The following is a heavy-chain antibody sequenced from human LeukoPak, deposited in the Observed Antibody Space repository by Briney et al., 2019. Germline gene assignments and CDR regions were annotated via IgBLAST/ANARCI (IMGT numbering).Heavy chain of an antibody. D-gene: IGHD2-2*01. CDR2: ISWNSGSI. Sequence: GGSLRLSCAASGFTFDDYAMHWVRQAPGKGLEWVSGISWNSGSIGYADSVKGRFTISRDNAKNSLYLQVNSLRAEDTAVYYCAKNHAYCSSTSCYFDYWGQGTLVTVSS. CDR1: GFTFDDYA. V-gene: IGHV3-9*01. CDR3: AKNHAYCSSTSCYFDY. J-gene: IGHJ4*02.